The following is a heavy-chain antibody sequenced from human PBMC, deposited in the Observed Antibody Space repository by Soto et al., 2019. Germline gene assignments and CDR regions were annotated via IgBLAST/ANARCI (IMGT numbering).Heavy chain of an antibody. D-gene: IGHD2-2*01. CDR1: GGSITIHY. CDR2: IFHSGST. Sequence: SDTLSLTCTVSGGSITIHYWSWIRQPPGKGLEWIGYIFHSGSTNYNPSLKSRITISVDTSKNQFSLKLSSVTAADTAVYYCARLGYCISTSCYDWFDPWGQGTLVT. CDR3: ARLGYCISTSCYDWFDP. V-gene: IGHV4-59*11. J-gene: IGHJ5*02.